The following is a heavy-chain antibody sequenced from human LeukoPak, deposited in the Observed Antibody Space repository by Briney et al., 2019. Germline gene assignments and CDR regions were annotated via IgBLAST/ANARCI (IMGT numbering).Heavy chain of an antibody. Sequence: AGGSLRLSCAASGFTFSSYSMTWVRQAPGKGLEWVSYISSSSSTIYYADSVKGRFTISRDNAKNSLYLQMNSLRAEDTAVYYCARELGGSYGYWGQGTLVTVSS. CDR1: GFTFSSYS. V-gene: IGHV3-48*04. CDR3: ARELGGSYGY. D-gene: IGHD1-26*01. CDR2: ISSSSSTI. J-gene: IGHJ4*02.